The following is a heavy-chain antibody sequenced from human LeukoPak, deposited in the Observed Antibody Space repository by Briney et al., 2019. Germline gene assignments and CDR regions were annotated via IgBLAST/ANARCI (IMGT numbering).Heavy chain of an antibody. CDR2: ISGSGGST. CDR3: AKSSYYDSSGFYREYYFDY. D-gene: IGHD3-22*01. CDR1: GFSFSSYA. V-gene: IGHV3-23*01. Sequence: GGSLRLSCVVSGFSFSSYAMSWVRQAPGKGLEWVSSISGSGGSTYYADSVKGRFTISRDNSKNTLYLQMNSLRAEDTAVYYCAKSSYYDSSGFYREYYFDYWGQGTLVTVSS. J-gene: IGHJ4*02.